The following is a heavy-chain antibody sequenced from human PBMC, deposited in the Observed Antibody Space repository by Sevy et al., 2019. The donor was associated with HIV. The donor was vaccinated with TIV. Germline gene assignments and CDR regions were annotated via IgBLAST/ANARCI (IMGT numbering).Heavy chain of an antibody. V-gene: IGHV3-30-3*01. D-gene: IGHD2-15*01. CDR2: ISYDGSNK. J-gene: IGHJ6*02. CDR1: GFTFSSYA. Sequence: GGSLRLSCAASGFTFSSYAMHWVRQAPGKGLEWVAVISYDGSNKYYADSVKGRFTISRDNSKNTLYLQMNSLRAEDTAVYYCARDIVVVVAAETLGGMDVWGQGTTVTVSS. CDR3: ARDIVVVVAAETLGGMDV.